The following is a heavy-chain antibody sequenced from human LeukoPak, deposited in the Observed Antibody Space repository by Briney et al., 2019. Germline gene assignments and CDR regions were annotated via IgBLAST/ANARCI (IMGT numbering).Heavy chain of an antibody. CDR3: ARERRRELRFLEWLPDYFDY. CDR2: INHSGST. J-gene: IGHJ4*02. D-gene: IGHD3-3*01. Sequence: SETLSLTCAVYGGSFSGYYWSWIRQPPGKGLEWIGEINHSGSTYYNPSLKSRVTISVDTSKNQFSLKLSSVTAADTVVYYCARERRRELRFLEWLPDYFDYWGQGTLVTVSS. CDR1: GGSFSGYY. V-gene: IGHV4-34*01.